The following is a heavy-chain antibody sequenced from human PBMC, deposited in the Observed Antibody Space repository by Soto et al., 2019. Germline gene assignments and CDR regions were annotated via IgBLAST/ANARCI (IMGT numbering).Heavy chain of an antibody. J-gene: IGHJ4*02. D-gene: IGHD3-16*02. Sequence: EVRLVESGGGFVQPGRSLRLSCTVSGFTFDEHSMHWVRQAPGKGLEWVSGINYNGGRVAYVDSVRGRFTISRDNTKNSLFLQMNSLRPEDTGIYFCSKCRHRYSSLDTDFAAWGQGTPVTASS. CDR2: INYNGGRV. CDR3: SKCRHRYSSLDTDFAA. CDR1: GFTFDEHS. V-gene: IGHV3-9*01.